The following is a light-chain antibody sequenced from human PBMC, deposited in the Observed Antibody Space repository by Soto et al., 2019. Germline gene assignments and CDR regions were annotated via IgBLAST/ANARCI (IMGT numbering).Light chain of an antibody. CDR2: GAY. CDR3: QQYGSSPFT. J-gene: IGKJ4*01. V-gene: IGKV3-20*01. CDR1: QSVSSSY. Sequence: EIVLTESRGTLALSPGERATLSCRASQSVSSSYLAWYQQKPGQAXRLLIYGAYSRATGITDRFSGSGSGTDFTLTISRLEPEDFAVYYCQQYGSSPFTVGEGTKVEI.